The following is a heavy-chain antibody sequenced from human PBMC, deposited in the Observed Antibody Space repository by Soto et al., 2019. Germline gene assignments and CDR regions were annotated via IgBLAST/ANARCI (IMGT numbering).Heavy chain of an antibody. J-gene: IGHJ3*02. CDR3: AKDRVAMTTVTESAFDI. Sequence: GGSLRLSCAASGFTFSSYAMSWVRQAPGKGLEWVSAISGSGGSTYYADSVKGRFTISRDNSKNTLYLQMNSLRAEDTAVYYCAKDRVAMTTVTESAFDIWGQGTMVTVSS. V-gene: IGHV3-23*01. CDR2: ISGSGGST. D-gene: IGHD4-17*01. CDR1: GFTFSSYA.